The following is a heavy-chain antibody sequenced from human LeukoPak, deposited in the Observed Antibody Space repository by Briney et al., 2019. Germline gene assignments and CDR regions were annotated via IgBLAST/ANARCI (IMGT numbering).Heavy chain of an antibody. CDR2: MYYSGST. J-gene: IGHJ4*02. Sequence: SETLSLTCTVSGGSISTYYWSWIRQPPGKGLEWIGYMYYSGSTNYNPSLKSRVTISVDTSKNQFSLKLSSVTAADTAVYYCAREDYSYGLDYWGQGTLVTVSS. D-gene: IGHD5-18*01. V-gene: IGHV4-59*01. CDR1: GGSISTYY. CDR3: AREDYSYGLDY.